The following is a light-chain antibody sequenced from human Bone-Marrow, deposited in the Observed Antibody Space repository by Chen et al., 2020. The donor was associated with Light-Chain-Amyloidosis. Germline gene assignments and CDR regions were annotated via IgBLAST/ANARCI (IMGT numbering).Light chain of an antibody. J-gene: IGLJ1*01. CDR1: SSDVGGDNH. Sequence: QSALYQLAPAPGSPGQSVPISCTGTSSDVGGDNHVSWYQQHPDKAPKLMIYEVTNRPSWVPDRFSGSKSDNTASLTISGLQTEDEADYFCSSYTITNTLVFGSGTRVTVL. CDR2: EVT. CDR3: SSYTITNTLV. V-gene: IGLV2-14*01.